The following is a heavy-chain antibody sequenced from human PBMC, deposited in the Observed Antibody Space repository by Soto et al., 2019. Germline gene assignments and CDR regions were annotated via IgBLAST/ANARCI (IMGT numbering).Heavy chain of an antibody. V-gene: IGHV3-30*18. CDR3: AKENGSGSYPYYFDY. CDR1: GFTFSSYG. D-gene: IGHD3-10*01. J-gene: IGHJ4*02. Sequence: GGSLRLSCAASGFTFSSYGMHWVRQAPGKGLEWVAVISYDGSNKYYADSVKGRFTISRDNSKNTLYLQMNSLRAEDTAVYYCAKENGSGSYPYYFDYWGQGTLVTVSS. CDR2: ISYDGSNK.